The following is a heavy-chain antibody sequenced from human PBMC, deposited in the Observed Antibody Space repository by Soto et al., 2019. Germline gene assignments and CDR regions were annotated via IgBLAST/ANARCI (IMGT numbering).Heavy chain of an antibody. J-gene: IGHJ4*02. D-gene: IGHD3-9*01. CDR2: INPGNGDT. CDR3: ARGATRDWPPDK. Sequence: QVQLVQSGAEVKEPGASVRISCKTSGYSFSDYAIYWLRQAPGHRPEWMGWINPGNGDTRYSQKFQGRVTLTRDTAASKAYMELSSLRSEDTAVFYCARGATRDWPPDKWGQGTLVTVS. V-gene: IGHV1-3*01. CDR1: GYSFSDYA.